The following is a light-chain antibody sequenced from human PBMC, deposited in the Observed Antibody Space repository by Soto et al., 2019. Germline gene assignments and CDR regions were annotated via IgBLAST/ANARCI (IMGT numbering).Light chain of an antibody. J-gene: IGKJ4*01. V-gene: IGKV3-15*01. CDR2: GAS. Sequence: TLSPATLSVSTGERATLSCRASQSISSNLAWYQQKPGKAPKLLIYGASTRPSGIPARFSGSRSGTDFTLTISSLQSEDFATYYCQPVNVYPLTFGGGTKVDIK. CDR3: QPVNVYPLT. CDR1: QSISSN.